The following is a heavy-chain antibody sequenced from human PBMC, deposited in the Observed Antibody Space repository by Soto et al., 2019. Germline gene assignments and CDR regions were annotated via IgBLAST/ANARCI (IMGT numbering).Heavy chain of an antibody. CDR3: ARDKALRFLEWSTYGV. J-gene: IGHJ6*04. CDR2: IYSGGST. V-gene: IGHV3-66*01. D-gene: IGHD3-3*01. Sequence: EVQLVESGGGVVQPGGSLRLSCAASGFTVSSYYMSWVRQAPGKGLEWVAVIYSGGSTYYADSVKGRFTISRDNSKNTLYLQMNRLRAEDTAVYYCARDKALRFLEWSTYGVWGKGTTVTVSS. CDR1: GFTVSSYY.